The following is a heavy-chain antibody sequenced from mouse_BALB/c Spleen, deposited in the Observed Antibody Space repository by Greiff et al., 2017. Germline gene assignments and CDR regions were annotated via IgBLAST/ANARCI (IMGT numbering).Heavy chain of an antibody. Sequence: DVKLQESGPGLVKPSQSLSLTCTVTGYSITSDYAWNWIRQFPGNKLEWMGYISYSGSTSYNPSLKSRISITRDTSKNQFFLQLNSVTTEDTATYYCARWGYYWGQGTTLTVSS. V-gene: IGHV3-2*02. CDR1: GYSITSDYA. CDR2: ISYSGST. CDR3: ARWGYY. J-gene: IGHJ2*01.